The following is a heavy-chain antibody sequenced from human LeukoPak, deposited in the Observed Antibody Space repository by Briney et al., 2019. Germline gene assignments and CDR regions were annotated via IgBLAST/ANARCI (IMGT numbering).Heavy chain of an antibody. CDR2: IYYSGST. J-gene: IGHJ4*02. V-gene: IGHV4-31*03. CDR1: GGSISSGGYY. Sequence: SETLSLTCTVSGGSISSGGYYWSWIRQHPGKGLEWIRYIYYSGSTYYNPSLKSRVTISADTSKNQFSLKLSSVTAADTAVYYCARGRSAAGNFDYWGQGTLVTVSS. CDR3: ARGRSAAGNFDY. D-gene: IGHD6-13*01.